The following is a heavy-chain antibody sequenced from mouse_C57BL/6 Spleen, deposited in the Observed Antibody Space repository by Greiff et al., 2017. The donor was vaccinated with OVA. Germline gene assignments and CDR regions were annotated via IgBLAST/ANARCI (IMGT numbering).Heavy chain of an antibody. V-gene: IGHV2-2*01. J-gene: IGHJ2*01. CDR1: GFSLTSYG. CDR3: ARGTEADFDC. Sequence: QVQLKQSGPGLVQPSQSLSITCTVSGFSLTSYGVHWVRQSPGQGLEWLGVIWRGGSTDYNAAFISRLSISKDNSKSQVFFKMNSLQADDTAIYYCARGTEADFDCWGQGTTLTVSS. CDR2: IWRGGST. D-gene: IGHD4-1*01.